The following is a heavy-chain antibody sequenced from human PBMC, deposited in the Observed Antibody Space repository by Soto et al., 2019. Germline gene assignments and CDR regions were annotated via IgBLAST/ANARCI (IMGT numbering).Heavy chain of an antibody. D-gene: IGHD5-18*01. J-gene: IGHJ4*02. CDR1: GFTLSSYG. CDR2: MSYDGNKK. V-gene: IGHV3-30*18. CDR3: AKGLSVIQEWIIDGH. Sequence: LRLSCAVSGFTLSSYGIHWVRQAPGKGLEWVAFMSYDGNKKYYADSVKGRFTISRDNSKNTLYLQMDSLRADDTAMYYCAKGLSVIQEWIIDGHWGQGTQVTVSS.